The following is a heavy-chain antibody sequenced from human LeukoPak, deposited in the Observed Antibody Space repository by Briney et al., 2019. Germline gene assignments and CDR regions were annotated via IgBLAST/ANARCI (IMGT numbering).Heavy chain of an antibody. CDR1: GFTFSKAW. CDR3: TTGESMVGTTIHVRWAD. J-gene: IGHJ4*02. V-gene: IGHV3-15*01. D-gene: IGHD1-26*01. Sequence: GGSLRLSCAASGFTFSKAWMTWVRQSPGKGLEWVGRIISTTAGGTTDYAAPVKGRFTISRDDSKNTLYLEMNSLKTEDTAVYYCTTGESMVGTTIHVRWADWGQGTLVTVSS. CDR2: IISTTAGGTT.